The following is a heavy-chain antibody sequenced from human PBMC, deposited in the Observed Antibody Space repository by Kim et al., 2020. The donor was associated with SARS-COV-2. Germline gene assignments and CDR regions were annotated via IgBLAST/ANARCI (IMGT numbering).Heavy chain of an antibody. V-gene: IGHV1-18*04. Sequence: ASVKVSCKTSGYRFVDYGISWVRQAPGQGLEWVGWVSAYYGTTEYGQRVQGRVTLTRDTSTTTAYMELSGLRSDDTAVYYCVIESQVGPSVFFHHWGQGTLVTVSS. J-gene: IGHJ1*01. CDR3: VIESQVGPSVFFHH. D-gene: IGHD1-26*01. CDR2: VSAYYGTT. CDR1: GYRFVDYG.